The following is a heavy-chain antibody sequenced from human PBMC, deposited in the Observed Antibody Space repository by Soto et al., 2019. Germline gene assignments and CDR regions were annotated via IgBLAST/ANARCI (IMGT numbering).Heavy chain of an antibody. J-gene: IGHJ4*02. CDR2: ISPYNGDT. Sequence: ASVKVSCKASGYSFTNYDISWVRQAPGQGLEWMGWISPYNGDTNYAQKLQGRVTMTTDTSTSTAYMEPRSLRSDDTAVYYCARYCSSTSCDHYFDYWGQGTLVTVS. CDR1: GYSFTNYD. V-gene: IGHV1-18*01. D-gene: IGHD2-2*01. CDR3: ARYCSSTSCDHYFDY.